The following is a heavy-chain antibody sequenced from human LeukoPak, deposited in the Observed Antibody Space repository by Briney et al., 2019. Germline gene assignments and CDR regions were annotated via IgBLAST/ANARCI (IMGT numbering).Heavy chain of an antibody. J-gene: IGHJ4*02. V-gene: IGHV3-23*01. Sequence: GGSLRLSCVASGFXFSRYAMSWVRQAPGKGLEWVSDIDGSGGNTFYADSVKGRFTISRDNSKNTLFLHMNSLRAEDTAVYFCAKDSSVPYGITNWGQGTLVTVS. CDR3: AKDSSVPYGITN. D-gene: IGHD4-17*01. CDR2: IDGSGGNT. CDR1: GFXFSRYA.